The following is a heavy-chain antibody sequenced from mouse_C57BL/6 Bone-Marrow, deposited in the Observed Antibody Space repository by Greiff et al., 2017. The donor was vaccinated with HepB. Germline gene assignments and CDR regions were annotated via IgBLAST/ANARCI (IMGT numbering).Heavy chain of an antibody. J-gene: IGHJ3*01. D-gene: IGHD3-1*01. CDR3: ARSGDPWFAY. CDR2: IYPRSGNT. V-gene: IGHV1-81*01. Sequence: VKLMESGAELARPGASVKLSCKASGYTFTSYGISWVKQRTGQGLEWIGEIYPRSGNTYYNEKFKGKATLTADKSSSTAYMELRSLTSEDSAVYFCARSGDPWFAYWGQGTLVTVSA. CDR1: GYTFTSYG.